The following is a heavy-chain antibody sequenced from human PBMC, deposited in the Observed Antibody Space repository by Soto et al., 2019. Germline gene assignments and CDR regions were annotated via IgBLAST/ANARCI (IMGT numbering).Heavy chain of an antibody. CDR2: ISDDGINK. V-gene: IGHV3-30*03. CDR3: ARPRLPNYYYFGMDV. CDR1: GFIFSNYG. Sequence: QVQLVESGGGVVQPGRSLRLSCAASGFIFSNYGMHWVRQAPGKGLEWVAVISDDGINKYYADSVEGRCTISRDNSKNTLFLQMNSLRPEDTAVYYCARPRLPNYYYFGMDVWGQGTTVTVSS. J-gene: IGHJ6*02. D-gene: IGHD6-25*01.